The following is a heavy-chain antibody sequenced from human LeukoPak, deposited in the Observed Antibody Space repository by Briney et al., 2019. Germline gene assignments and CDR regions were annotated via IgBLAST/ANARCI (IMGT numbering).Heavy chain of an antibody. D-gene: IGHD1-26*01. CDR1: GGSISSGGYS. CDR2: MYYSGST. V-gene: IGHV4-61*08. J-gene: IGHJ4*02. CDR3: ARDVGATPGYFDY. Sequence: SETLSLTCAVSGGSISSGGYSWSWIRQPPGKGLEWIGYMYYSGSTNYNPSTNYNPSLKSRVTISVDTSKNQFSLKLSSVTAADTAVYYCARDVGATPGYFDYWGQGTLVTVSP.